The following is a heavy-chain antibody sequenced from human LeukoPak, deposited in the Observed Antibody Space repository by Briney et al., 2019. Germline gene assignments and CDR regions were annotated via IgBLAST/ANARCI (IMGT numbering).Heavy chain of an antibody. Sequence: SETLSLTCTVSGGSISSYYWNWIRQPPGKGLEWIGYIYYSGSTNYNPSLKSRVTISVDTSKNQFSLKLSSVTAADTAVYYCAGMPMGGYHCSFDYWGQGTLVTVSS. D-gene: IGHD5-12*01. V-gene: IGHV4-59*08. J-gene: IGHJ4*02. CDR3: AGMPMGGYHCSFDY. CDR1: GGSISSYY. CDR2: IYYSGST.